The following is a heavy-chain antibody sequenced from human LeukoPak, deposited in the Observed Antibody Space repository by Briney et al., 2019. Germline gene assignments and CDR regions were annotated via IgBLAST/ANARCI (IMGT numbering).Heavy chain of an antibody. CDR1: GFTFSSYW. Sequence: GGSLRLSCAASGFTFSSYWMSWVRQVPGKGLEWVANIKQDGSEKYYVDSVKGRFTISRDNAKNSLYLQMNSLRAEDTAVYYCARDRYSGGIAARHLYYYYYMDVWGKGTTVTVSS. D-gene: IGHD6-6*01. J-gene: IGHJ6*03. V-gene: IGHV3-7*01. CDR2: IKQDGSEK. CDR3: ARDRYSGGIAARHLYYYYYMDV.